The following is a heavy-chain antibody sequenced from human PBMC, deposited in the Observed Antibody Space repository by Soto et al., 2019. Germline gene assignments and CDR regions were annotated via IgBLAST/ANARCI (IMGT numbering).Heavy chain of an antibody. J-gene: IGHJ4*02. CDR1: GFTFSSYG. CDR2: IWYDGSNK. Sequence: QVQLVESGGGVVQPGRSLRLSCAASGFTFSSYGMHWVRQAPGKGLEWVAVIWYDGSNKYYADSVKGRFTISRDNSKNTLYLQMNSLRAEDTAVYYCARGEVWYSSGWSFDYWGQGTLVTVSS. CDR3: ARGEVWYSSGWSFDY. V-gene: IGHV3-33*01. D-gene: IGHD6-19*01.